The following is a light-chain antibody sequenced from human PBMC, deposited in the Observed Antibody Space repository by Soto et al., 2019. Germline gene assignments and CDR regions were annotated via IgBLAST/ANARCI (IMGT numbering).Light chain of an antibody. CDR1: QPVNTF. CDR3: QQYKNYSYS. CDR2: DAS. V-gene: IGKV1-5*01. Sequence: IQMTQSPSTVSASVGDSVTISCRASQPVNTFLAWYQQKPGGAPKVVIFDASNLGSGVPSRFSGSGFGPEFTLSITSLQPDDFATYYCQQYKNYSYSFGQGTKLEIK. J-gene: IGKJ2*03.